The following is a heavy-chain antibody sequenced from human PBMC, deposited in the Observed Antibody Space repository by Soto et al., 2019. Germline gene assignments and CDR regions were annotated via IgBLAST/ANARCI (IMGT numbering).Heavy chain of an antibody. V-gene: IGHV6-1*01. Sequence: TLSLTCAISGDNVSSNSAAWNRIRQSPSRGLEWLGRTYYRSKWYSDYAVSARSRITINPDTSKNQFSLQLNSVTPEDTAVYYCARYTISWYLDYWGQGTLVTVSS. D-gene: IGHD6-13*01. CDR2: TYYRSKWYS. CDR3: ARYTISWYLDY. J-gene: IGHJ4*02. CDR1: GDNVSSNSAA.